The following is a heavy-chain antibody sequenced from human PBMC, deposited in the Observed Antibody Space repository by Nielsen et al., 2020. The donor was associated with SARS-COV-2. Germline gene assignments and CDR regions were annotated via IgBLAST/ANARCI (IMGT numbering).Heavy chain of an antibody. CDR3: ARALPGGAIHYDSSGYYSIHDAFDI. CDR2: IYYSGST. Sequence: SETLSLTCTVSGGSISSGGYYWSWIRQHPGKGLEWIGYIYYSGSTNYNPSLKSRVTISVDTSKNQFSLKLSSVTAADTAVYYCARALPGGAIHYDSSGYYSIHDAFDIWGQGTMVTVSS. CDR1: GGSISSGGYY. J-gene: IGHJ3*02. V-gene: IGHV4-61*08. D-gene: IGHD3-22*01.